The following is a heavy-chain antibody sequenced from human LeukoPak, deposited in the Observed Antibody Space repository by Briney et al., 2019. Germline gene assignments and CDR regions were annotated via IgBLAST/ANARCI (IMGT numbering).Heavy chain of an antibody. V-gene: IGHV3-49*04. CDR2: IRSKAYGGTT. CDR3: TRELRVLRYFDWSEPTNYYYYYYMDV. Sequence: PGGSLRLSCTASGFTFGDYAMSWVRQAPGKGLEWVGFIRSKAYGGTTEYAASVKGRFTISRDDSKSIAYLQMNSLKTEDTAVYYCTRELRVLRYFDWSEPTNYYYYYYMDVWGKGTTVTISS. CDR1: GFTFGDYA. D-gene: IGHD3-9*01. J-gene: IGHJ6*03.